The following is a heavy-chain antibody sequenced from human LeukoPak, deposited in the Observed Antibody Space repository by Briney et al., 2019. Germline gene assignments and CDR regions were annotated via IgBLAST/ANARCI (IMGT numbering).Heavy chain of an antibody. CDR3: TKDKRRSADDAFDI. CDR1: GFTFDDYA. D-gene: IGHD6-13*01. J-gene: IGHJ3*02. Sequence: GRSLRLSCAASGFTFDDYAMHWVRQAPGKGLEWVSGISWNSGSIGYADSVKGRFTISRGNAKNSLYLQMNSLRAEDMALYYCTKDKRRSADDAFDIWGQGTVVIVSS. V-gene: IGHV3-9*03. CDR2: ISWNSGSI.